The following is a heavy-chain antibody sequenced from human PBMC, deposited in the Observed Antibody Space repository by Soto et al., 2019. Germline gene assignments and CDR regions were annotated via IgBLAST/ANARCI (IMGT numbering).Heavy chain of an antibody. J-gene: IGHJ4*02. CDR3: ARDCYDSSGYEPPFDY. V-gene: IGHV3-33*01. Sequence: QVQLVESGGGVVQPGRSLRLSCAASGFTFSSYGMHWVRQAPGKGLEWVAVIWYDGSNKYYADSVKGRFTISRDNSKNTLYLQMNSLRAEDTAVYYCARDCYDSSGYEPPFDYWGQGTLVTVSS. CDR1: GFTFSSYG. D-gene: IGHD3-22*01. CDR2: IWYDGSNK.